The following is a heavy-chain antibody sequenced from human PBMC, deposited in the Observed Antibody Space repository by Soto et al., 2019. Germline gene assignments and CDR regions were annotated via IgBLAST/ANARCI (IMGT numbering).Heavy chain of an antibody. CDR2: VYYSGST. J-gene: IGHJ3*01. D-gene: IGHD6-13*01. Sequence: SETLPLTCTVSGGSVATSDYSWGWIRQPPGKGLEWIGSVYYSGSTHYNPSLESRVTLSVDTSKNQFSLKLNSVTAADTAVYYCARQWGNWYWAFNVWGQGTMVTVSS. V-gene: IGHV4-39*01. CDR3: ARQWGNWYWAFNV. CDR1: GGSVATSDYS.